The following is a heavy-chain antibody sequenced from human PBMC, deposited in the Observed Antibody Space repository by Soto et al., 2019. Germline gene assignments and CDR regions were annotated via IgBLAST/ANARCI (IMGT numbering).Heavy chain of an antibody. CDR3: AHTSGGGNSACFDY. CDR2: IYWDDDK. V-gene: IGHV2-5*02. J-gene: IGHJ4*02. Sequence: QITLKESGPTLVKPTQTLTLTCTFSGFSLSTSRVGVGWIRQPPGKALEWLALIYWDDDKRYSPSLKTRLTTXKXTCXNQVVLTMTNTDPVDTATYYCAHTSGGGNSACFDYWGQGTLVTVSS. CDR1: GFSLSTSRVG. D-gene: IGHD2-21*02.